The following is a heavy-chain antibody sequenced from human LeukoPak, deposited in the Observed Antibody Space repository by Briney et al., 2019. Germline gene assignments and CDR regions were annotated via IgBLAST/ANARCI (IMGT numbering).Heavy chain of an antibody. J-gene: IGHJ4*02. V-gene: IGHV3-74*01. CDR1: GFTFSSHW. CDR2: INSDGSIT. D-gene: IGHD5-18*01. CDR3: ASPMWDTAIHDY. Sequence: PGGSLRLSCAASGFTFSSHWVHWVRQAPGKGLVWVSRINSDGSITSYADSVKGRFTISRDNAKDTLYLQMNSLRAEDAAVYYCASPMWDTAIHDYWGQGTLVSVSS.